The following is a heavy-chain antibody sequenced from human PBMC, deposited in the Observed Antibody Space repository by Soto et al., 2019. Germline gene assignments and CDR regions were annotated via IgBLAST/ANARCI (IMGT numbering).Heavy chain of an antibody. J-gene: IGHJ3*02. CDR3: ARDQTGSGRGKAFDI. CDR1: VGSVSSGSYY. CDR2: IYYSWST. Sequence: PSETLSLTCTVSVGSVSSGSYYLSWIRQPPGKGLEWIGYIYYSWSTNYNPSLKSRVTISLDTSKNQFSLKLSSVTAADTAVYYCARDQTGSGRGKAFDIWGQGTMVTLSS. D-gene: IGHD3-10*01. V-gene: IGHV4-61*01.